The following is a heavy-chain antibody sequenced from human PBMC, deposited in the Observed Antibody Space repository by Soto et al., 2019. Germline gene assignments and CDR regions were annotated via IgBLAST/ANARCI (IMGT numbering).Heavy chain of an antibody. CDR1: GYSFTSYW. V-gene: IGHV5-51*01. CDR3: ARGFDFVWAQQDY. D-gene: IGHD3-16*01. J-gene: IGHJ4*02. Sequence: GESLKISCKGSGYSFTSYWIAWVRQMPGKGLEWMGIIYPGDSDTRYSPSFQGQVTISAEKSISTAYLQWSSLEASDTAMYYCARGFDFVWAQQDYWGQGTLVTVSS. CDR2: IYPGDSDT.